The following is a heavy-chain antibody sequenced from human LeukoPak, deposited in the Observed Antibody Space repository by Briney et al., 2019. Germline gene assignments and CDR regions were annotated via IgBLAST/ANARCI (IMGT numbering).Heavy chain of an antibody. J-gene: IGHJ3*02. D-gene: IGHD6-19*01. CDR2: ISGSGGST. CDR1: GFTFSSCA. Sequence: GGSLRLSCAASGFTFSSCAVSWVRQAPGKGLEWVSAISGSGGSTYYADSVKGRFTISRDNSKNTLYLQMNSLRAEDTAVYYCARVVAVAGTEAFDICGQGTMVTVSS. V-gene: IGHV3-23*01. CDR3: ARVVAVAGTEAFDI.